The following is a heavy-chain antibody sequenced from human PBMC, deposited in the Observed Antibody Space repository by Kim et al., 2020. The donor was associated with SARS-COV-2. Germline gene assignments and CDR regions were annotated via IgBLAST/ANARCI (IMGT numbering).Heavy chain of an antibody. Sequence: GGSLRLSCTASGFTFGDYSMSWFRQAPGKGLEWVGFIRSNANGWTTEYAASVKGRFTISRDESQSIAFLQMNSLKTEDTAVYYCTRGFIPTHSSGWYLKTRPCYYDGMDVWGQGTTVTVSS. V-gene: IGHV3-49*03. CDR1: GFTFGDYS. CDR2: IRSNANGWTT. J-gene: IGHJ6*02. CDR3: TRGFIPTHSSGWYLKTRPCYYDGMDV. D-gene: IGHD6-19*01.